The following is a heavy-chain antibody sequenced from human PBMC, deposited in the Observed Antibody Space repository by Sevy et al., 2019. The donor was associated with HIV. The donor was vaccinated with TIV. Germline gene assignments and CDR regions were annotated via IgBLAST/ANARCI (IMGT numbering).Heavy chain of an antibody. V-gene: IGHV3-23*01. J-gene: IGHJ5*02. CDR1: GFTFSSYA. Sequence: GESLKISCAASGFTFSSYAMSWVRQAPGKGLEWVSAISGSGGSTYYAASVKGRFTISRDNSKNTLYLQMNSLRAEDTAVYYCAKYYDILTGPLKGWFDPWGQGTLVTVSS. D-gene: IGHD3-9*01. CDR2: ISGSGGST. CDR3: AKYYDILTGPLKGWFDP.